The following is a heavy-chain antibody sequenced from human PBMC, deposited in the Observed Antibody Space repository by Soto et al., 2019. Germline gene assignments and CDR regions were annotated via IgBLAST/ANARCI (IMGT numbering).Heavy chain of an antibody. CDR2: IIHIFGTA. D-gene: IGHD3-9*01. V-gene: IGHV1-69*13. Sequence: GASVKVSCKASGGTFSSYAISWVRQAPGQGLEWMGGIIHIFGTANYAQKFQGRVTITADESTSTAYMELSSLRSEDTAVYYCARDWADILTGYYDGLPSRSPGDAFDIWGQGTMVTVS. CDR1: GGTFSSYA. J-gene: IGHJ3*02. CDR3: ARDWADILTGYYDGLPSRSPGDAFDI.